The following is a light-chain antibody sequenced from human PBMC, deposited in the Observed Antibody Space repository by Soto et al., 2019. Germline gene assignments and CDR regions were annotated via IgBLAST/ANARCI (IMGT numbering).Light chain of an antibody. Sequence: IQMTQSPGSLSASVGDRVTITFLASQGISNDLAWYQQKPGKAPKRLIYAASSLHSGVPSRFSGSGSGTDFTLTISSLQPEDFATYYCLQDYNSPWTFGQGTKVDI. V-gene: IGKV1-6*01. CDR1: QGISND. CDR3: LQDYNSPWT. CDR2: AAS. J-gene: IGKJ1*01.